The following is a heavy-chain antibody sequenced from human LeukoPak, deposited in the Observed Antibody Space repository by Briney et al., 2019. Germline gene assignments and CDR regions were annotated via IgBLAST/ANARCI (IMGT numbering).Heavy chain of an antibody. J-gene: IGHJ6*02. D-gene: IGHD4-17*01. CDR2: IYYSGTT. CDR1: GGSISTYY. Sequence: PSETLSLTCTVSGGSISTYYWSWIRQPPGKELEWIGYIYYSGTTNYNPSLKSRATISVDTSKNQFSLKLSSVTAADTAVYYCAREDPQTTVPEGLDVWGQGTTVTVSS. V-gene: IGHV4-59*01. CDR3: AREDPQTTVPEGLDV.